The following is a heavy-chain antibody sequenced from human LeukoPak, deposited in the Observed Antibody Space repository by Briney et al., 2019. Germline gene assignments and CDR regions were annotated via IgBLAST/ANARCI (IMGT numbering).Heavy chain of an antibody. D-gene: IGHD3-9*01. V-gene: IGHV4-31*03. J-gene: IGHJ2*01. Sequence: SQTLSLTCTVSGGSISSGGYYWSWIRQHPGKGLEWIGYIYYSGSTYYNPSLKSRVTISVDTSKNQFSLKLSSVTAADTAVYYCARAAYDILTGYYNVGWYFDLWGRGTLVTVSS. CDR2: IYYSGST. CDR1: GGSISSGGYY. CDR3: ARAAYDILTGYYNVGWYFDL.